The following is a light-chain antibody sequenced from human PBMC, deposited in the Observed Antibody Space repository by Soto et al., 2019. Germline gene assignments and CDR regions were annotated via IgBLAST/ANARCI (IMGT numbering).Light chain of an antibody. CDR3: QQYNSDSPT. J-gene: IGKJ4*01. CDR1: QSIGSW. V-gene: IGKV1-5*01. CDR2: YAS. Sequence: DIQMTQSPSTLSASVGDRVTITCRASQSIGSWLAWYQQKPGKAPKLLIYYASSLESGVPSRFSGSGSGTEFTLTISSLQPGDFAAYYCQQYNSDSPTFGGGTKVDIK.